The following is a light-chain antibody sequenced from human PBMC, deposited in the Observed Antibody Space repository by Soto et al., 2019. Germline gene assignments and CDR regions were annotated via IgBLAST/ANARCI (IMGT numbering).Light chain of an antibody. V-gene: IGLV2-14*01. CDR3: SSYTNINTRACV. CDR1: SSDIGYHTY. J-gene: IGLJ1*01. Sequence: QSVLTQPASVSGSPGQSITISCTGTSSDIGYHTYVSWYQQHPGKAPKLLIYEVSSRPSGVSGRFSGSKSGNTASLTISGLQAEDEADYYCSSYTNINTRACVFGTGTKAPS. CDR2: EVS.